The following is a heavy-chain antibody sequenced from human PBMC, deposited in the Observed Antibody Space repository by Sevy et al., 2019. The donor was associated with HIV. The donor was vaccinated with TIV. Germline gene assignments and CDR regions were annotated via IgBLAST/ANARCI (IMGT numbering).Heavy chain of an antibody. J-gene: IGHJ4*02. CDR3: AREGCSRPHDY. CDR1: GFAFYEYS. V-gene: IGHV3-23*01. D-gene: IGHD2-8*01. Sequence: GGSLRLSCAASGFAFYEYSMSWIRQAPGKGLEWVATLSFGCGKIKYADSVKGRFTISRDNSKNSFYLQMDNLRVEDTALYYWAREGCSRPHDYWGEGTRVTVSS. CDR2: LSFGCGKI.